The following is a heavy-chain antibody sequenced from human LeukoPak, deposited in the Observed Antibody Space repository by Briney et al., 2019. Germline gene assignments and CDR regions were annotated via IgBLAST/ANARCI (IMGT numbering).Heavy chain of an antibody. Sequence: SVKVSCKASGVTFSSYAISWVRQAPGQGLEWMGGIIPIFGTANYAQKFQGRVTITTDESTSTAYMELSSLRSEDTAVYYCARGYDSSGSLLGDWGQGTLVTVSS. CDR2: IIPIFGTA. CDR3: ARGYDSSGSLLGD. CDR1: GVTFSSYA. D-gene: IGHD3-22*01. J-gene: IGHJ4*02. V-gene: IGHV1-69*05.